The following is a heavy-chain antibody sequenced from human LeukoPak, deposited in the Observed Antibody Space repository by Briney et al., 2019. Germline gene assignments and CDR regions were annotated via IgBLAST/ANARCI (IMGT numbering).Heavy chain of an antibody. CDR3: ARSSYGRTYYYYYYMDV. CDR2: INHSGST. J-gene: IGHJ6*03. V-gene: IGHV4-34*01. Sequence: SETLSLTCAVYGGSFSSYYWSWIRQPPGKGLEWIGEINHSGSTNYNPSLKSRVTISVDTSKNQFSLKLSSVTAADTAVYYCARSSYGRTYYYYYYMDVWGKGTTVTVSS. D-gene: IGHD5-18*01. CDR1: GGSFSSYY.